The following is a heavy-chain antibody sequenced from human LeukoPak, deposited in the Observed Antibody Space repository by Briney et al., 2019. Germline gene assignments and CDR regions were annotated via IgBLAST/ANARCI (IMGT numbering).Heavy chain of an antibody. CDR3: ARSAYQLLDY. Sequence: PSETLSLTCTVSGGSIGSGSYYWSWIRQPAGKGLEWIGRIYTSGSTNYNPSLKSRVTISVDTSKNQFSLKLSSVTAADTAVYYCARSAYQLLDYWGQGTLVTVSS. J-gene: IGHJ4*02. D-gene: IGHD2-2*01. CDR1: GGSIGSGSYY. CDR2: IYTSGST. V-gene: IGHV4-61*02.